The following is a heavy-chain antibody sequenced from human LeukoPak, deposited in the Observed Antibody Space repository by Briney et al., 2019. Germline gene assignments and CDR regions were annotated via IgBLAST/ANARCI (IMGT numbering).Heavy chain of an antibody. Sequence: PGGSLRLSCAASGFTFNTYAMSWARQAPGKGLEWVSDISKDGVYPYYADSVKGRFTISRDNSKNMVYLQMNSLRAEDAALYYCAKSSRDGYGWGQGTLVTVSS. D-gene: IGHD5-24*01. V-gene: IGHV3-23*01. CDR2: ISKDGVYP. CDR1: GFTFNTYA. J-gene: IGHJ4*02. CDR3: AKSSRDGYG.